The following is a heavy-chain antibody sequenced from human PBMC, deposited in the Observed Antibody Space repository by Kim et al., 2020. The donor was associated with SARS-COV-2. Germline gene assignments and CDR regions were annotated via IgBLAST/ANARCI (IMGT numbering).Heavy chain of an antibody. Sequence: GRFTISRDNAKNSLYLQMNSLRAEDTAVYYCARDRDVGYEFWSPTPNWFDPWGQGTLVTVSS. J-gene: IGHJ5*02. V-gene: IGHV3-11*06. CDR3: ARDRDVGYEFWSPTPNWFDP. D-gene: IGHD3-3*01.